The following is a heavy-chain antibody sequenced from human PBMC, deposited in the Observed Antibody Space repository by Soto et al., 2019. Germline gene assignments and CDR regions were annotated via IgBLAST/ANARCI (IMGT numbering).Heavy chain of an antibody. V-gene: IGHV1-69*13. J-gene: IGHJ3*02. D-gene: IGHD2-21*02. CDR1: GGTFSSYA. Sequence: SVKVSCTASGGTFSSYAISWVRQAPGQGLEWMGGIIPIFGTANYAQKFQGRVTITADESTSTAYMELSSLRSEDTAVYYCARDTTYCGGDCSHPNFDIWGQGAMVTVSS. CDR3: ARDTTYCGGDCSHPNFDI. CDR2: IIPIFGTA.